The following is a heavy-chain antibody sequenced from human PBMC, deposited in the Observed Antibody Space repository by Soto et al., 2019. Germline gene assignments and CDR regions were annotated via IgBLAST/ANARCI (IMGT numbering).Heavy chain of an antibody. D-gene: IGHD3-3*01. J-gene: IGHJ6*02. CDR3: AADKGLRFLEWSPLGGMDV. Sequence: SVKVSCKASGFTFTSSAVQWVRQARGQRLEWIGWIVVGSGNTNYAQKFQERVTITRDMSTSTAYMELSSLRSEDTAVYYCAADKGLRFLEWSPLGGMDVWGQGTTVTVSS. CDR1: GFTFTSSA. CDR2: IVVGSGNT. V-gene: IGHV1-58*01.